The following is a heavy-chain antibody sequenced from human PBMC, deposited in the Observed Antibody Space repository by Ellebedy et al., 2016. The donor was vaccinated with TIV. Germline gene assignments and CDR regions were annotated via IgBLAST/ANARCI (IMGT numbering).Heavy chain of an antibody. Sequence: ASVKVSCXTSGYTFTGYYLHWVRQAPGQGLEWMGWINPHSGGTNYAQNFQGRVTMTRDTSISTVYMELNSLRSDDTAVYYCARGPNTGAFDYWGQGTLVTVSS. J-gene: IGHJ4*02. V-gene: IGHV1-2*02. CDR3: ARGPNTGAFDY. CDR2: INPHSGGT. D-gene: IGHD7-27*01. CDR1: GYTFTGYY.